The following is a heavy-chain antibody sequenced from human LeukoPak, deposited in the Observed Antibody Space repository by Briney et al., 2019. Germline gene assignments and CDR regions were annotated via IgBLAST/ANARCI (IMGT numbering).Heavy chain of an antibody. CDR2: TYYRSTWST. J-gene: IGHJ5*01. CDR1: GDSVSSHTAA. V-gene: IGHV6-1*01. CDR3: ARDRGGFDS. D-gene: IGHD3-10*01. Sequence: PSQTLSLTCNISGDSVSSHTAAWNWIRQSPSRGLEWLGRTYYRSTWSTDYAVSVRSRITINPDTSRNHFSLQLSPVTPEDTAVYYCARDRGGFDSWGQGTLVTVSS.